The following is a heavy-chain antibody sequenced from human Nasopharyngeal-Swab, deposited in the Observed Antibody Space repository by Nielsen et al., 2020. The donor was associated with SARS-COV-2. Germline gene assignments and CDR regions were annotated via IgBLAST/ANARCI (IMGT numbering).Heavy chain of an antibody. CDR1: GFTFSSYG. CDR2: IWYDGSNK. Sequence: GGSLRLSCAASGFTFSSYGMHWVRQAPGKGLEWVAVIWYDGSNKYYADSVKGRFTISRDNSKNTLYLQMNSLRAEDTAVYYCAREIYGGKKDDAFDIWGQGTMVTVSS. CDR3: AREIYGGKKDDAFDI. J-gene: IGHJ3*02. V-gene: IGHV3-33*01. D-gene: IGHD4-23*01.